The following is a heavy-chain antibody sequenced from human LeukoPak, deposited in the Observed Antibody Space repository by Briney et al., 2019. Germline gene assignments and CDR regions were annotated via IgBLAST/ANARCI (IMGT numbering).Heavy chain of an antibody. CDR3: AKDSYYYYIDV. CDR2: FSGSGGTT. V-gene: IGHV3-23*01. CDR1: GFTFSSYA. Sequence: GGSLRLSCAASGFTFSSYAMNWVRQAPGRGLEWVSGFSGSGGTTYYADSVKGRFTISRDNSKNTLYLQMNSLRTEDTAVYYCAKDSYYYYIDVWGKGTTVTVSS. J-gene: IGHJ6*03.